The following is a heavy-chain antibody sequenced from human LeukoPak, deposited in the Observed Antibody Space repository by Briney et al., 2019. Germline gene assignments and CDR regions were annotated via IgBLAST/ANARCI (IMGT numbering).Heavy chain of an antibody. CDR2: ISSSSSYI. V-gene: IGHV3-11*06. D-gene: IGHD3-3*01. CDR1: GFTFSDYY. J-gene: IGHJ4*02. CDR3: ARDLYDFWSGYLDY. Sequence: GGSLRLSCAASGFTFSDYYMSWIRQAPGKGLEWVSYISSSSSYIYYADSVKGRFTISRDNAKNSLYLQMNSLRAEDTAVYYCARDLYDFWSGYLDYWGQGTLVTVSS.